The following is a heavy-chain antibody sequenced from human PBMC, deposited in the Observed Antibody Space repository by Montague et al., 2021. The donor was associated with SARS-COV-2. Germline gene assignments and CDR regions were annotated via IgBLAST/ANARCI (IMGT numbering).Heavy chain of an antibody. CDR1: GGSFSSYY. Sequence: SETLSLTCAIYGGSFSSYYYTWVRQSPTKGLEWIGEIHHSGKPTYNPSLRRRVAISVDTSKNQVSLNLRSVTAADAAVYYCARGDRRMVRWGPGRGSEIDTYFALDVWGQGTTVIVSS. CDR3: ARGDRRMVRWGPGRGSEIDTYFALDV. J-gene: IGHJ6*01. D-gene: IGHD2-15*01. CDR2: IHHSGKP. V-gene: IGHV4-34*01.